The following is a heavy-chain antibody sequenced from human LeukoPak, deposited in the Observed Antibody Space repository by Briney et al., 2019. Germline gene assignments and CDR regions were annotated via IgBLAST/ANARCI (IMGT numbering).Heavy chain of an antibody. V-gene: IGHV4-34*01. J-gene: IGHJ4*02. CDR3: ARGPGTWYYY. CDR2: INHSVST. Sequence: SETLSLTCAVYGGSFSGYYWSWIRQPLGKGLEWIGEINHSVSTNYNPSLKSRVTISIDTSKNQFSLKLSSVTAADTALYYCARGPGTWYYYWGQGTLVTVSS. D-gene: IGHD6-13*01. CDR1: GGSFSGYY.